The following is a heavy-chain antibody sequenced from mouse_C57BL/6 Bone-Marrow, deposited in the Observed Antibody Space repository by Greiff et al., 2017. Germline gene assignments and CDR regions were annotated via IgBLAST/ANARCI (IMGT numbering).Heavy chain of an antibody. CDR1: GYTFTSYG. J-gene: IGHJ2*01. CDR3: ARQGFSNFY. D-gene: IGHD2-5*01. V-gene: IGHV1-81*01. Sequence: QVQLKQSGAELARPGASVKLSCKASGYTFTSYGISWVKQRTGQGLEWIGEIYPRRGNTYYNEKFKGKATLTADKSSSTAYMELRSLTSEDSAVYFCARQGFSNFYWGQGTTLTVSS. CDR2: IYPRRGNT.